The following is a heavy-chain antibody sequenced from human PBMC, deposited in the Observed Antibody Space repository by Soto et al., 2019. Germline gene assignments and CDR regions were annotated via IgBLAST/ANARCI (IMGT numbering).Heavy chain of an antibody. CDR2: TKSKTDGGTT. J-gene: IGHJ6*01. V-gene: IGHV3-15*01. CDR1: VFTFSNAW. D-gene: IGHD3-3*01. Sequence: WGSLLLACASSVFTFSNAWMGWVRQAPGKGLDLVGTTKSKTDGGTTDYAAPVKGRFTISRDDSKNTLYLQMNSLKTEDTAVYYCTSSYYDFWSGYYSYYYYYGMDVWGQGTTVTVSS. CDR3: TSSYYDFWSGYYSYYYYYGMDV.